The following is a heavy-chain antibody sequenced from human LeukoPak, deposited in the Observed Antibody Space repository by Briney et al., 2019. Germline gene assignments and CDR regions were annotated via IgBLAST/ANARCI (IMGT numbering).Heavy chain of an antibody. V-gene: IGHV4-30-4*01. D-gene: IGHD3-10*01. CDR3: ARSGGYYLFDY. CDR2: MFYSGST. J-gene: IGHJ4*02. Sequence: SETLSLTCTVSGGSISSGDYFWSWIRQPPGKGLEWIGYMFYSGSTYYNPSLRSRVSISVDTSKNQFSLKLSSMTAADAAVYYCARSGGYYLFDYWGQRALVTVSS. CDR1: GGSISSGDYF.